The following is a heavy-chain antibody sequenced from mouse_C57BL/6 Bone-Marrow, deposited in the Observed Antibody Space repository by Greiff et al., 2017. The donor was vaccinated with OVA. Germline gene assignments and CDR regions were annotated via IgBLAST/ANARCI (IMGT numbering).Heavy chain of an antibody. Sequence: VQLQQSGAELVRPGASVKLSCTASGFTFTDDYMHWVKQRPEQGLEWIGWIDPESGDTEYASKFQGKATLTADPSSNPAYLQLSSLTSEDTAVYYCTIYYGSDLYAVDYWGQGTSVTVSS. CDR1: GFTFTDDY. V-gene: IGHV14-4*01. J-gene: IGHJ4*01. CDR3: TIYYGSDLYAVDY. D-gene: IGHD1-1*01. CDR2: IDPESGDT.